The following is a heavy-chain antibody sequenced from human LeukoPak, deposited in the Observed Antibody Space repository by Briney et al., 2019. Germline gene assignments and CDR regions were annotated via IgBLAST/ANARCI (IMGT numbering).Heavy chain of an antibody. CDR1: GGSFSGYY. CDR3: ARVASSSWFYFDY. D-gene: IGHD6-13*01. J-gene: IGHJ4*02. V-gene: IGHV4-34*01. Sequence: SETLSLTCAVYGGSFSGYYWSWIRQPPGKGLEWIGYIYHSGSTYYNPSLKSRVTISVDRSKNQFSLKLSSVTAADTAVYYCARVASSSWFYFDYWGQGTLVTVSS. CDR2: IYHSGST.